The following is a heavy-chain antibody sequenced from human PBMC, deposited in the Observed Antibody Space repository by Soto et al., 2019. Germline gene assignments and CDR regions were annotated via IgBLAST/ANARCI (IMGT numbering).Heavy chain of an antibody. CDR2: ISGSGGST. J-gene: IGHJ4*02. D-gene: IGHD3-3*01. V-gene: IGHV3-23*01. Sequence: GGSLRLSCAASGFTFSSYAMSWVRQAPGKGLEWVSAISGSGGSTYYADSVKGRFTISRDNSKNTLYLQMNSLRAEDTAVYYCAKINYYDFWSGYYLDYWGQGTLVTVSS. CDR3: AKINYYDFWSGYYLDY. CDR1: GFTFSSYA.